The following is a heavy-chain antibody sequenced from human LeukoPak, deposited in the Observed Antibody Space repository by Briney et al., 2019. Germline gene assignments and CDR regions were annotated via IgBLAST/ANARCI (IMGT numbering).Heavy chain of an antibody. Sequence: SETLSLTCTISGDSISNYYWSWIRQPPGRGLEWIGYIYYSGGTDYNPSLKSRVSISVDTSKTHFSLKLTSVTAADAAVYYCARTGYCSSKYCDYYGMDVWAKGPRSSSP. CDR1: GDSISNYY. V-gene: IGHV4-59*01. D-gene: IGHD6-13*01. CDR3: ARTGYCSSKYCDYYGMDV. CDR2: IYYSGGT. J-gene: IGHJ6*02.